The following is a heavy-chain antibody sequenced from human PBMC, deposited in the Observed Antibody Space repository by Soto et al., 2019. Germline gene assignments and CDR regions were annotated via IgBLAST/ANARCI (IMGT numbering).Heavy chain of an antibody. Sequence: EVQLLESGGGLVQPGGSLKLSCAASGFTFNNHAMTWVRQAPGKGLEWVSAMSGGGSTYYADSVKGRFTISRDNSKNALYLQMNNVRLGDTAVYYCARDYNGNRNFDYWGQGTLVTVSS. D-gene: IGHD1-20*01. V-gene: IGHV3-23*01. CDR1: GFTFNNHA. CDR3: ARDYNGNRNFDY. J-gene: IGHJ4*02. CDR2: MSGGGST.